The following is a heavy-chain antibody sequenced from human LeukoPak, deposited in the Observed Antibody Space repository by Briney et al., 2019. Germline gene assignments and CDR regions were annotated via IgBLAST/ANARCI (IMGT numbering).Heavy chain of an antibody. V-gene: IGHV6-1*01. CDR3: ARNSVAMDV. D-gene: IGHD4-23*01. CDR2: TAYRPKWST. Sequence: SQTLSLTCAISGDSVSNNIIAWNWIRWRPSRGLEWLGRTAYRPKWSTDYALSVRGRISINPDTSKNQISLQLNSVTPEDTAVYYCARNSVAMDVWGQGTTVTVSS. J-gene: IGHJ6*02. CDR1: GDSVSNNIIA.